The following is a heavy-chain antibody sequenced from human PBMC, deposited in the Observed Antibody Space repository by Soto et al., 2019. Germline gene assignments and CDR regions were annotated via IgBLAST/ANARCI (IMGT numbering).Heavy chain of an antibody. Sequence: QVQLVQSGAEVKKPGASVKVSCKASGYTFTSYGISWVRQAPGQGLEWMGWLSAYNGNTNYAQKLQGRVTMTTDTSTSTAYMELRSLRSDDTAVYYCARTSTWFESIEPYYYYGMDVWGQGTTVTVSS. CDR2: LSAYNGNT. D-gene: IGHD3-10*01. CDR1: GYTFTSYG. V-gene: IGHV1-18*01. J-gene: IGHJ6*02. CDR3: ARTSTWFESIEPYYYYGMDV.